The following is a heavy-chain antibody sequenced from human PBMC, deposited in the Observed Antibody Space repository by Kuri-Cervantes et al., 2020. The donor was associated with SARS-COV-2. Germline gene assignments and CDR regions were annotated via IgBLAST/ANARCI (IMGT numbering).Heavy chain of an antibody. D-gene: IGHD3-3*01. CDR2: ISHSGST. CDR1: GGSVTSAGYS. Sequence: SETLSLTCVVSGGSVTSAGYSWNWIRQSPGKALEWLGFISHSGSTEYTPFLKSRLAISVDKAKNQVSLKVTSVSAADTAVYYCARGTGYDFWSGLDYYFDYWGRGITVTVSS. V-gene: IGHV4-30-2*06. CDR3: ARGTGYDFWSGLDYYFDY. J-gene: IGHJ4*02.